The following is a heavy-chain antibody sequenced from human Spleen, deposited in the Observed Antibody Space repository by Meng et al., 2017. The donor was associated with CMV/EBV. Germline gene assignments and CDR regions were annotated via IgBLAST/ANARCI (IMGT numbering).Heavy chain of an antibody. J-gene: IGHJ6*02. Sequence: GESLKISCAASGFTFSDYTMNWVRQAPGKGLEWVSSISSGGGYIYYADSVKGRFTISRDNAENALSLQMDSLRAGDTAVYYCARDGKYCSSGTCDYYVMDVWGQGTTVTVSS. CDR1: GFTFSDYT. CDR2: ISSGGGYI. D-gene: IGHD2-15*01. V-gene: IGHV3-21*01. CDR3: ARDGKYCSSGTCDYYVMDV.